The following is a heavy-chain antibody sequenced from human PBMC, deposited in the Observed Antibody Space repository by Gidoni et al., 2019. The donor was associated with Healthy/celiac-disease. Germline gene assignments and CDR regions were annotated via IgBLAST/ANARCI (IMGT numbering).Heavy chain of an antibody. D-gene: IGHD2-8*01. CDR1: GFTFSSYS. CDR2: ISSRSSYI. J-gene: IGHJ6*02. CDR3: ARDLRPIVLMVYAEIYGMDV. Sequence: EVQLVESGGGLVKPGGSLRLSCAASGFTFSSYSRNWVRQAPGKGLEWVSSISSRSSYIYYADSVKGRFTISSDNAKNSLYLQMNSLRAEDTAVYYCARDLRPIVLMVYAEIYGMDVWGQGTTVTVSS. V-gene: IGHV3-21*01.